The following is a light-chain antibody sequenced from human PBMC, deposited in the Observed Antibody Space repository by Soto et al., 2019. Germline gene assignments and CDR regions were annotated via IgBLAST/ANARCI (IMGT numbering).Light chain of an antibody. CDR1: SSDVGGYNA. J-gene: IGLJ1*01. Sequence: QSVLSQPASVSGSPGQTITISCTGTSSDVGGYNAVSWYQHHPGKAPKLIIYEVTHRPSGVSDRFSASKSGNTASLTISGLQAEDEADYYCHSFRVRHLYVFGTGTK. CDR3: HSFRVRHLYV. CDR2: EVT. V-gene: IGLV2-14*01.